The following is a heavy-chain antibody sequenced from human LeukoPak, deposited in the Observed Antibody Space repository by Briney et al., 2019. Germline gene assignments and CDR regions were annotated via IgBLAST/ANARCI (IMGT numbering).Heavy chain of an antibody. CDR3: ARVCSGYCSGGSCCSLGAFDI. D-gene: IGHD2-15*01. CDR1: GYSISSGYY. CDR2: IYHSGST. Sequence: SETLSLTCTVSGYSISSGYYWGWIRQPPGKGLEWIGSIYHSGSTYYNPSLKSRVTISVDKSKNQFSLKLSSVTAADTAVYYCARVCSGYCSGGSCCSLGAFDIWGQGTMVTVSS. J-gene: IGHJ3*02. V-gene: IGHV4-38-2*02.